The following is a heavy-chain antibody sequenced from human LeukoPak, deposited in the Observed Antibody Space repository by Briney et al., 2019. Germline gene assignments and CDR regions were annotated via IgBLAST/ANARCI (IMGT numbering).Heavy chain of an antibody. CDR3: ARVEGSSGYYRTFDY. J-gene: IGHJ4*02. Sequence: WASVKVSCKASGYTFTSYGISWVRQAPGQGLEWMGWISAYNGNTNYAQKLQGRVTMTTDTSTSTAYMELRSLRSDDTAVYYCARVEGSSGYYRTFDYWGQGTLVTVSS. V-gene: IGHV1-18*01. CDR1: GYTFTSYG. D-gene: IGHD3-22*01. CDR2: ISAYNGNT.